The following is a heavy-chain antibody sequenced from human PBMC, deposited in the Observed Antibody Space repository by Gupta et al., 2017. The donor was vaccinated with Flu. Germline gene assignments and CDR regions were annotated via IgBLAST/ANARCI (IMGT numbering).Heavy chain of an antibody. D-gene: IGHD5-18*01. V-gene: IGHV4-59*08. CDR3: ARRSPRGYSYGYLDH. Sequence: QVQLQESGPGVVKPSETLSLTCTISGGSISSYYWTWIRQPPGEGLEWIGCIYYNGHTDYNPSLKSRVTISIDTSKNQFSLNLNSVTAADTAVYYCARRSPRGYSYGYLDHWGQGTLATVSS. J-gene: IGHJ4*02. CDR1: GGSISSYY. CDR2: IYYNGHT.